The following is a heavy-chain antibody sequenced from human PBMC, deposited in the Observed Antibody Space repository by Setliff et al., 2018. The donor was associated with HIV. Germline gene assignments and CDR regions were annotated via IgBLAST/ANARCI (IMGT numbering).Heavy chain of an antibody. Sequence: WASVKVSCKASGYTFLNYGISWVRQTPGRGLEWMAWINVGNGNTKTARKFQGRVALTTDTSTSTAHMELRSLRSDDTAIYYCARDNYDDYSRVQMDVWGKGTTVTVSS. CDR2: INVGNGNT. D-gene: IGHD4-17*01. V-gene: IGHV1-18*01. CDR1: GYTFLNYG. CDR3: ARDNYDDYSRVQMDV. J-gene: IGHJ6*04.